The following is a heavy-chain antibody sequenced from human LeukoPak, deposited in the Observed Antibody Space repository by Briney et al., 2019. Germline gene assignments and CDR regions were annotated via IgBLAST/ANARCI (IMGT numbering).Heavy chain of an antibody. J-gene: IGHJ4*02. Sequence: GGSLRLSCAASGFTFSSYAMSWVRQAPGKGLEWVSAISGSGGSTYYADSVKGRFTISRDNSKDTLYLQMNSLRAEDTAIYYCTNSHLMAFMATAVQYHFDYWGQGILVTVSS. CDR2: ISGSGGST. D-gene: IGHD6-13*01. V-gene: IGHV3-23*01. CDR1: GFTFSSYA. CDR3: TNSHLMAFMATAVQYHFDY.